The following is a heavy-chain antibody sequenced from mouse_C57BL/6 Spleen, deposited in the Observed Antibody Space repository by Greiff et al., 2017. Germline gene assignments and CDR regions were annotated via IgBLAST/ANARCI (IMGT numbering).Heavy chain of an antibody. J-gene: IGHJ2*01. CDR1: GYAFSSYW. CDR2: IYPGDGDT. V-gene: IGHV1-80*01. Sequence: VKLMESGAELVKPGASVKISCKASGYAFSSYWMNWVKQRPGKGLEWIGQIYPGDGDTNYNGKFKGKATLTADKSSSTAYMQLSSLTSEDSAVYFCARGHYYGSSLDYRGQGTTLTVSS. D-gene: IGHD1-1*01. CDR3: ARGHYYGSSLDY.